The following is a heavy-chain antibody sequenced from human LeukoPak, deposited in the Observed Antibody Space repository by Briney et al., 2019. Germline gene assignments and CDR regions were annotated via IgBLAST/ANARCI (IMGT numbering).Heavy chain of an antibody. CDR1: GFTVSTTY. CDR3: ARNDWGLGSFWYFTL. D-gene: IGHD7-27*01. Sequence: GGSLRLSCAASGFTVSTTYMSWVRQAPGKGLEWVAYIKQDGSEKEYVDSVKGRFTISRDNAKDSLFLQLNSLRAEDTAVYFCARNDWGLGSFWYFTLWGRGTLVTVSS. CDR2: IKQDGSEK. J-gene: IGHJ2*01. V-gene: IGHV3-7*01.